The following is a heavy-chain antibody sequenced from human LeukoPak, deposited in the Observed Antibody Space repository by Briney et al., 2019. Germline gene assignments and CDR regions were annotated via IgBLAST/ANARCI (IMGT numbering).Heavy chain of an antibody. Sequence: GGSLRLSCAASGFTFSTYGMHWVRQAPGKGLEWVAFIRYDAINKYYADSVKGRFTISRDNSRNTLYLQMNSLRAEDTAVYYCAKDRAQTPLKYWGQGTLVTVSS. J-gene: IGHJ4*02. CDR2: IRYDAINK. V-gene: IGHV3-30*02. CDR1: GFTFSTYG. D-gene: IGHD2/OR15-2a*01. CDR3: AKDRAQTPLKY.